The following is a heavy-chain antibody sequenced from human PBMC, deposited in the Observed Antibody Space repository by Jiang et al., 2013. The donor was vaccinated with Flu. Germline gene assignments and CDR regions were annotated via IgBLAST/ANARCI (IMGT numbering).Heavy chain of an antibody. D-gene: IGHD2-21*02. Sequence: LLKPSETLSLTCTVSGGSISSYYWSWIRQPPGKGLEWIGYIYYSGSTNYNPSLKSRVTISVDTSKNQFSLKLSSVTAADTAVYYCARDAGLFCGGDCYSNSAFDIWGQGTMVTVSS. CDR2: IYYSGST. CDR3: ARDAGLFCGGDCYSNSAFDI. CDR1: GGSISSYY. J-gene: IGHJ3*02. V-gene: IGHV4-59*01.